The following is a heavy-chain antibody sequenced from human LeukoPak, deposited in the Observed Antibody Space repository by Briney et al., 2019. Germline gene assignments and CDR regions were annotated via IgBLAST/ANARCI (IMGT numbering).Heavy chain of an antibody. J-gene: IGHJ6*02. CDR1: GGSFSGYY. CDR3: ARDNLDYGGNTGPYYGMDV. V-gene: IGHV4-34*01. CDR2: INHSGST. D-gene: IGHD4-23*01. Sequence: SETLSLTCAVYGGSFSGYYWSWIRQPPGKGLEWIGEINHSGSTNYNPSLKSRVTISVDTSKNQFSLKLSSVPAADTAVYYCARDNLDYGGNTGPYYGMDVWGQGTTVTVSS.